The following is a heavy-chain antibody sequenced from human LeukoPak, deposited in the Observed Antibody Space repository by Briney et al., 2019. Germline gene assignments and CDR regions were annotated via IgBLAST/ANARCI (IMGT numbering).Heavy chain of an antibody. CDR3: ARSSSWFLYYYYYGMDV. CDR2: MNPNSGNT. J-gene: IGHJ6*02. Sequence: ASVKVSCKASGYTFTSYDINWVRQATGQGLEWMGWMNPNSGNTGYAQKFQGRVTMTRNTSISTAYMELSSLRSEDTAVYYCARSSSWFLYYYYYGMDVWGQGTTVTVSS. CDR1: GYTFTSYD. V-gene: IGHV1-8*01. D-gene: IGHD6-13*01.